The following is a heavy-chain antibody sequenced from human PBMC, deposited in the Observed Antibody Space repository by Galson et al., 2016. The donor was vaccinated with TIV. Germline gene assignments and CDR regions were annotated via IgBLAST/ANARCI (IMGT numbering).Heavy chain of an antibody. V-gene: IGHV3-7*04. CDR3: ARGSGWTHDY. CDR1: GFSSSTSW. J-gene: IGHJ4*02. D-gene: IGHD6-19*01. CDR2: IKEDGSEK. Sequence: SLRLSCAASGFSSSTSWINGVRQAPGKGLEWLAMIKEDGSEKDYVDSVKGRFTISRDAASDSVYLQINSLRAEDTAVYYCARGSGWTHDYWGQGTLVTVSS.